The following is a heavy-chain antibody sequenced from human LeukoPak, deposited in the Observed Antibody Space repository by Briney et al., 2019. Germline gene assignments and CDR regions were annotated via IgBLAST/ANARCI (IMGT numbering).Heavy chain of an antibody. J-gene: IGHJ6*02. CDR3: ARNKIVAVYYYYYGMDV. D-gene: IGHD5-12*01. Sequence: ASVKVSCKASGYTLTGYYMHWVRQAPGQGLEWMGWMNPNSGNTGYAQKFQGRVTMTRNTSISTAYMELSSLRSEDTAVYYCARNKIVAVYYYYYGMDVRGQGTTVTVSS. V-gene: IGHV1-8*02. CDR2: MNPNSGNT. CDR1: GYTLTGYY.